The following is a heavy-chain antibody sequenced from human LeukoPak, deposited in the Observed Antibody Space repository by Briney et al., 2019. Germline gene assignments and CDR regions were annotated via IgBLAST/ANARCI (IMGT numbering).Heavy chain of an antibody. Sequence: ASVKVSCKASGYTFTSYDISWVRQAPGQGLEWMGWISGFNGNTKYAQKFQARVTLTTDTSTSTAYMELWSLRSDDTALYYCARGGWYYYDSSGHYLIDNWGQGTLVTVSS. CDR3: ARGGWYYYDSSGHYLIDN. CDR1: GYTFTSYD. J-gene: IGHJ4*02. V-gene: IGHV1-18*01. CDR2: ISGFNGNT. D-gene: IGHD3-22*01.